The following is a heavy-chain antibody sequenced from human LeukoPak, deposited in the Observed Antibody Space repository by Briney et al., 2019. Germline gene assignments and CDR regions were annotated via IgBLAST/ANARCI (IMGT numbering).Heavy chain of an antibody. CDR3: ARGSSTADY. D-gene: IGHD2-2*01. J-gene: IGHJ4*02. CDR2: INPSGGST. CDR1: GFIFSNYG. Sequence: GGSLRLSCAASGFIFSNYGMHWVRQAPGQGLEWMGIINPSGGSTSYAQKFQGRVTMTRDTSTSTVYMELSSLRSEDTAVYYCARGSSTADYWGQGTLVTVSS. V-gene: IGHV1-46*01.